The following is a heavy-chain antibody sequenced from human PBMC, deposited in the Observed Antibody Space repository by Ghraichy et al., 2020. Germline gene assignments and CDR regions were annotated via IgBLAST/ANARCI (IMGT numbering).Heavy chain of an antibody. J-gene: IGHJ4*02. D-gene: IGHD6-13*01. CDR3: TSPGGGIAAAGC. CDR1: GFTFSGSA. V-gene: IGHV3-73*01. Sequence: GESLNISCAASGFTFSGSAMHWVRQASGKGLEWVGRIRSKANSYATAYAASVKGRFTISRDDSKNTAYLQMNSLKTEDTAVYYCTSPGGGIAAAGCWGQGTLVTVSS. CDR2: IRSKANSYAT.